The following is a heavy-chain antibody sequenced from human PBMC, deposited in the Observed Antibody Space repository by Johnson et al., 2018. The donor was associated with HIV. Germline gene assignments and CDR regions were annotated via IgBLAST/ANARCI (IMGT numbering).Heavy chain of an antibody. J-gene: IGHJ3*02. Sequence: QVQLVESGGGLVKPGGSLRLSCAASGFTFSSYAMHWVRQAPGKGLEWVAVISYDGSNKYYADSVKGRFTISRDNSKNTLYLQMNSLRAEDTAVYYCARGSSSKRAIRDAFDIWGQGTMVTVSS. CDR3: ARGSSSKRAIRDAFDI. D-gene: IGHD6-13*01. CDR2: ISYDGSNK. CDR1: GFTFSSYA. V-gene: IGHV3-30*04.